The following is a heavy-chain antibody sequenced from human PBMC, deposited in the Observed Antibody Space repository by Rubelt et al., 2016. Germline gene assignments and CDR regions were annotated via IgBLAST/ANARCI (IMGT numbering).Heavy chain of an antibody. D-gene: IGHD1-1*01. CDR1: GGSIKSGGFY. J-gene: IGHJ4*02. CDR3: ARRGYSANWYDATFDS. V-gene: IGHV4-31*03. CDR2: IYYSGST. Sequence: QMQLQESGPGQVQPSQILSLTCTISGGSIKSGGFYWSWIRQHPGRGLAWIGYIYYSGSTYYNPSLQSRVSISSDTSTNQFSLNLTSVTAADTAVYYCARRGYSANWYDATFDSWGQGILVTVSS.